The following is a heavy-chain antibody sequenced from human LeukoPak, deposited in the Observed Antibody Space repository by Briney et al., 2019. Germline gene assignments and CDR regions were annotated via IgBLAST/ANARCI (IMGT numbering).Heavy chain of an antibody. J-gene: IGHJ4*02. Sequence: SETLSLTWTVSGDSISSHYWTWVRQPPENRLEWIGYVHYTGTTDYNPSLMSRVTISVDTSKNQFSLKLSSVTAADTAVYYCARGTGGYPIDKWGQGTLVTVSS. D-gene: IGHD2-8*02. CDR1: GDSISSHY. CDR3: ARGTGGYPIDK. V-gene: IGHV4-59*11. CDR2: VHYTGTT.